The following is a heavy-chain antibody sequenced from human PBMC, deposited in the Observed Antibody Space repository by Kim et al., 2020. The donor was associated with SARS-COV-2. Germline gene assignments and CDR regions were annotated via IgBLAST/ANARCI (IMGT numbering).Heavy chain of an antibody. V-gene: IGHV3-21*01. D-gene: IGHD2-2*01. CDR2: ISSSSSYI. J-gene: IGHJ6*02. CDR3: ARDGGKIVVVPAAMRYYGMDV. CDR1: GFTFSSYS. Sequence: GGSLRLSCAASGFTFSSYSMNWVRQAPGKGLEWVSSISSSSSYIYYADSVKGRFTISRDNAKNSLYLQMNSLRAEDTAVYYCARDGGKIVVVPAAMRYYGMDVWGQGTTVTVSS.